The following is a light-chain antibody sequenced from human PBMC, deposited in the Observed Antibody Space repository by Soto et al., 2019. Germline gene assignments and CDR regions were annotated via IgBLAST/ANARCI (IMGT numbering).Light chain of an antibody. V-gene: IGKV3-20*01. CDR2: GVS. J-gene: IGKJ1*01. CDR1: QSVSSNY. CDR3: QQFGSAPEGT. Sequence: EMVLTQSPGTLSLAAWDRYAVSWVATQSVSSNYLAWYQQIPGQAPRLLIYGVSSRAAGIPDRFSGSGSGTDFTLTISRLEPEDFAVYYCQQFGSAPEGTFGQGTKVDIK.